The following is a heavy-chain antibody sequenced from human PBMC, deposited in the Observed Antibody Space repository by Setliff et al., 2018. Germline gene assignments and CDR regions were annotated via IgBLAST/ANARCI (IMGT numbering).Heavy chain of an antibody. CDR2: INRDGSTT. CDR1: GFTFNDYS. J-gene: IGHJ3*02. Sequence: PGGSLRLSCAASGFTFNDYSMHWVRQAPGKGLEWVSLINRDGSTTYYADSVRGRFTISRDSSKNTLYLQMSSLRAEDTAVYYCVKTHWDTWIRGAFDIWGQGTMVTVSS. CDR3: VKTHWDTWIRGAFDI. D-gene: IGHD3-10*01. V-gene: IGHV3-43*01.